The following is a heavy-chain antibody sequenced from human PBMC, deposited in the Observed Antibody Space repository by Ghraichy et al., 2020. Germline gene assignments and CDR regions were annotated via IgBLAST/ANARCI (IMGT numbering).Heavy chain of an antibody. D-gene: IGHD3-3*01. J-gene: IGHJ4*02. CDR3: ARGSYDPHLTYYFDY. Sequence: GGSLRLSCAASGFTFSSYGMHWVRQAPGKGLEWVAVIWYDGSNKYYADSVKGRFTISRDNSKNTLYLQMNSLRAEDTAVYYCARGSYDPHLTYYFDYWGQGTLVTVSS. V-gene: IGHV3-33*01. CDR2: IWYDGSNK. CDR1: GFTFSSYG.